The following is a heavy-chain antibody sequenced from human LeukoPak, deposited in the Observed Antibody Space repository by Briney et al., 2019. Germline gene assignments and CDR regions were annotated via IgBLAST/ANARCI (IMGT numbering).Heavy chain of an antibody. CDR2: IYPGDSDT. V-gene: IGHV5-51*01. Sequence: GESLKIPCKGSGYSFTSYWIGWVRQMPGKGLEWMGIIYPGDSDTRYSPSFQGQVTISADKSISTAYLQWSSLKASDTAMYHCARKNPPGRYDSSGYYIDYWGQGTLVTVSS. CDR3: ARKNPPGRYDSSGYYIDY. J-gene: IGHJ4*02. CDR1: GYSFTSYW. D-gene: IGHD3-22*01.